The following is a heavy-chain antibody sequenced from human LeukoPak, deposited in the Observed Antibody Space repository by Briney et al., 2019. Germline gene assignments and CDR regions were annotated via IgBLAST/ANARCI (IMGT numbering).Heavy chain of an antibody. V-gene: IGHV3-15*01. CDR2: IKSKTDGGTT. CDR1: GFTFYMYA. J-gene: IGHJ4*02. Sequence: KPGGSLRLSCQASGFTFYMYAMSWVRQAPGKGLEWVGRIKSKTDGGTTDYAAPVKGRFTISRDDSKNTLYLQMNSLKTEDTAVYYCYTEYVWGSYRYEVDYWGQGTLVTVSS. D-gene: IGHD3-16*02. CDR3: YTEYVWGSYRYEVDY.